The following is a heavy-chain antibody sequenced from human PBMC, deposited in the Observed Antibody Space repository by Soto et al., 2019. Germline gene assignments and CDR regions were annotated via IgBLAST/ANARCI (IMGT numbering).Heavy chain of an antibody. J-gene: IGHJ4*02. CDR1: GFTFSYG. V-gene: IGHV3-30*18. CDR3: AKLVIGYCSGNTCDDY. CDR2: ISYDSSNK. D-gene: IGHD2-15*01. Sequence: VQLLESGGGLIQPGGSLRLSCAASGFTFSYGIHWLRQAPGKGLEWVAYISYDSSNKFYGDSVKGRFTISRDNSKNTQFLQTNSLRAEDTAVYYCAKLVIGYCSGNTCDDYWGQGTLVAVS.